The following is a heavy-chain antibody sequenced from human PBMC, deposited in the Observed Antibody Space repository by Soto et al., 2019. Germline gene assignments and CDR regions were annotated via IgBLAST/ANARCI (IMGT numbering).Heavy chain of an antibody. CDR3: ARDWYYYRSGSYYYHYYDMDV. CDR1: GGSISSYY. D-gene: IGHD3-10*01. J-gene: IGHJ6*02. V-gene: IGHV4-59*01. CDR2: IYYSGST. Sequence: PSETLSLTCTVSGGSISSYYWSWIRQPPGKGLEWIGYIYYSGSTNYNPSLKSRVTISVDTSKNQFSLKLSSGSATDTPVYYCARDWYYYRSGSYYYHYYDMDVWGQGTTVTVSS.